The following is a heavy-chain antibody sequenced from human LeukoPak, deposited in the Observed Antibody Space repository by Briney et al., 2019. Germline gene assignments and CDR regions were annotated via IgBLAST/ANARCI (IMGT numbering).Heavy chain of an antibody. CDR3: ARNRDGYNWGFDY. CDR2: INGYGTTT. V-gene: IGHV3-74*01. D-gene: IGHD5-24*01. CDR1: GFTFETYW. Sequence: GGSLRLSCAASGFTFETYWMHWVRQAPGKGLVWVSCINGYGTTTNYADSVKGRFTISRDNAKNTLYLQMNSLRAEDTAVYYCARNRDGYNWGFDYWGQGTLVTVSS. J-gene: IGHJ4*02.